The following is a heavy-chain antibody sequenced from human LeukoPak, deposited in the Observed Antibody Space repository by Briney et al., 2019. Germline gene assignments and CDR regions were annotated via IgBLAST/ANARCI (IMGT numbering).Heavy chain of an antibody. J-gene: IGHJ5*02. CDR3: ARDADYGDYNWFDP. CDR1: GGSFSSYY. D-gene: IGHD4-17*01. V-gene: IGHV4-4*07. Sequence: SETLSLTCAVYGGSFSSYYWSWIRQPAGKGLEWIGRIYTSGSTNYNPSLKSRVTMSVDTSKNQFSLKLSSVTAADTAVYYCARDADYGDYNWFDPWGQGTLVTVSS. CDR2: IYTSGST.